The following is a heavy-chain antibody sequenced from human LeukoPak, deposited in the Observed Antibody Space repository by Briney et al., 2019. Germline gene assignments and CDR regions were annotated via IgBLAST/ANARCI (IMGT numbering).Heavy chain of an antibody. Sequence: SETLSLTCAVYGGSFSGYYWSWSRQPPGKGLEWIGEINHSGSTNYNPSLKSRVTISVDTSKNQFSLKLSSVTAADTAVYYCATPSGSYYYYYGMDVWGQGTTVTVSS. J-gene: IGHJ6*02. D-gene: IGHD1-26*01. V-gene: IGHV4-34*01. CDR3: ATPSGSYYYYYGMDV. CDR2: INHSGST. CDR1: GGSFSGYY.